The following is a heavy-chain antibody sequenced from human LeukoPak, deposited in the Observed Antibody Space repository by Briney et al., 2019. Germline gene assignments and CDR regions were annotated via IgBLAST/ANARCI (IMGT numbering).Heavy chain of an antibody. CDR1: GYTFTGYY. D-gene: IGHD3-3*01. Sequence: GASVEVSCKASGYTFTGYYIHWVRQAPGQGLEWMGWINPNSGGTNYAQKFQGRVTMTRDTSISTAYMELSRLRSDDTAVYYCTRPYYDFWSGYADNWFDPWGQGTLVTVSS. J-gene: IGHJ5*02. CDR3: TRPYYDFWSGYADNWFDP. CDR2: INPNSGGT. V-gene: IGHV1-2*02.